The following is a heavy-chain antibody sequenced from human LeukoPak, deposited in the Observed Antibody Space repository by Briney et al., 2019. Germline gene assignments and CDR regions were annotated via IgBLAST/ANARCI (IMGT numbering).Heavy chain of an antibody. V-gene: IGHV1-2*02. D-gene: IGHD5-12*01. CDR3: ASSWQESYHYMDV. CDR2: INPNNAGT. Sequence: ASVRVSCKASGYTFIDYYIHWVRQAPGQGLEWLGYINPNNAGTIYAQKFQGRVTITADKSTSTAYMELSSLRSEDTAVYYCASSWQESYHYMDVWGKGTTVTISS. CDR1: GYTFIDYY. J-gene: IGHJ6*03.